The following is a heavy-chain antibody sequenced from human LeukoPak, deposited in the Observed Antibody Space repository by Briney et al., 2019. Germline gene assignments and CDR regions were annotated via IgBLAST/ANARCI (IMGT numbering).Heavy chain of an antibody. D-gene: IGHD6-19*01. V-gene: IGHV1-46*01. CDR1: GYTFTNYY. CDR3: ASGWLVNDAFDI. J-gene: IGHJ3*02. CDR2: INPSGGRT. Sequence: ASVKVSCKASGYTFTNYYMHWVRQAPGLGLEWMGVINPSGGRTSYAQKFRGRVTMTRDMSTSTVYMELSSLRSEDTAVYYCASGWLVNDAFDIWGQGTMVTVSS.